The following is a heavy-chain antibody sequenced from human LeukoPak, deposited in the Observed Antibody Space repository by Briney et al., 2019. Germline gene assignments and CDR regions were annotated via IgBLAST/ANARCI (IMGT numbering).Heavy chain of an antibody. CDR3: ARFSDYGDYHEAFDI. J-gene: IGHJ3*02. Sequence: SQTLSLTCAGSGVSISSGGYYWSWLRQPPGKGLEWIGYSYHSGSTYYNPSLKSRVTIPVDRSKNKFSLKLSSVTAEDTAVYYCARFSDYGDYHEAFDIWGQGTMVTVSS. CDR1: GVSISSGGYY. V-gene: IGHV4-30-2*01. CDR2: SYHSGST. D-gene: IGHD4-17*01.